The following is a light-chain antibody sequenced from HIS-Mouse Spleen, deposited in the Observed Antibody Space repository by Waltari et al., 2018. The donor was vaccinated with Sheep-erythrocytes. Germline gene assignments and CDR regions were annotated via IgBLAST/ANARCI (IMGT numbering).Light chain of an antibody. CDR1: SSDVGGYNY. CDR2: EVS. Sequence: PGQSITISCTGTSSDVGGYNYVSWYQQHPGKAPKLMIYEVSNRPSGVSNRFSGSKSGNTASLTISGLQAEDEADYYCSSYTSSSTVVFGGGTKLTVL. J-gene: IGLJ2*01. CDR3: SSYTSSSTVV. V-gene: IGLV2-14*01.